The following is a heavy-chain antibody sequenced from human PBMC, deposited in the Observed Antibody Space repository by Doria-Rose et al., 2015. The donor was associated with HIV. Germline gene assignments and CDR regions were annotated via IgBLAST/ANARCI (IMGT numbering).Heavy chain of an antibody. Sequence: QVQLVQSGGGVVQPGRSLRLSCAASGFTFSSYAMHWVRQAPGKGLEWVAVISYDGTNKYYSDPVKGRFTISRDNSRFTLYLQTNNLRAEDTAVYYCARDWDDYGDFDYWGQGTLVIVSS. V-gene: IGHV3-30-3*01. J-gene: IGHJ4*02. D-gene: IGHD4-17*01. CDR1: GFTFSSYA. CDR2: ISYDGTNK. CDR3: ARDWDDYGDFDY.